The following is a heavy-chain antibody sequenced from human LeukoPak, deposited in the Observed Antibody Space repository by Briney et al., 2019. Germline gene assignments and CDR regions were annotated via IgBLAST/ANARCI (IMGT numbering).Heavy chain of an antibody. J-gene: IGHJ3*02. Sequence: SETLSPTCAVYGGSFSGYYWSWIRQPPGKGLEWIGEINHSGSTNYNPSLKSRVTISVDTSKNQFSLKLSSVTAADTAVYYCARGPHGPDAFDIWGQGTMVTVSS. CDR3: ARGPHGPDAFDI. CDR2: INHSGST. V-gene: IGHV4-34*01. CDR1: GGSFSGYY.